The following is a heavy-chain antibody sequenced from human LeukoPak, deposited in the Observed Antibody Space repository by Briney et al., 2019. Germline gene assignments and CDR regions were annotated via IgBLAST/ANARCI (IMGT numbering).Heavy chain of an antibody. CDR3: ARDRQTGNFDY. D-gene: IGHD3-9*01. Sequence: SETLSLTCTVSGGSISSYYWSWIRQPPGKGLEWIGYIYYSGSTNCNPSLKSRVTISVDTSKNQFSLKLSSVTAADTAVYYCARDRQTGNFDYWGQGTLVTVSS. J-gene: IGHJ4*02. V-gene: IGHV4-59*01. CDR1: GGSISSYY. CDR2: IYYSGST.